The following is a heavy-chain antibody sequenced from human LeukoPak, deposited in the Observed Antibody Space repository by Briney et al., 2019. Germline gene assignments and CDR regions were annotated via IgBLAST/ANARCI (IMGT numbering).Heavy chain of an antibody. V-gene: IGHV3-7*01. CDR1: GFAFSKDW. CDR3: ASIRGG. CDR2: IKQDGSET. Sequence: GGSLRLSCAASGFAFSKDWMTWVRQAPGKGLEWVANIKQDGSETKYADSVKGRFTISRDNAKNSLYLQMNSLRVEDTAVYYCASIRGGWGQGTLVTVSS. D-gene: IGHD3-16*01. J-gene: IGHJ1*01.